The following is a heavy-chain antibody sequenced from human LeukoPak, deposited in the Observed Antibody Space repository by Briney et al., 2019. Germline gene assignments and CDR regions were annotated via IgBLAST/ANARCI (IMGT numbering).Heavy chain of an antibody. CDR1: GGTFSSYA. V-gene: IGHV1-69*05. CDR3: ASSPRGYYYYMDV. D-gene: IGHD5-12*01. J-gene: IGHJ6*03. CDR2: IIPIFGTA. Sequence: ASVKVSCKASGGTFSSYAISWVRQAPGQGLEWMGGIIPIFGTANYAQKFQGRVTITTDESTSTAYMELSSLRSEDTAVYYCASSPRGYYYYMDVWGKGTTVTVSS.